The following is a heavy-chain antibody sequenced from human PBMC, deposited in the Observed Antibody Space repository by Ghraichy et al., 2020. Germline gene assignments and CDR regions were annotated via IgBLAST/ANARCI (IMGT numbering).Heavy chain of an antibody. CDR3: ARRQFVLGYCSSTSCPDRRTFDY. CDR1: GGSFSGYY. V-gene: IGHV4-34*01. Sequence: SETLSLTCAVYGGSFSGYYWSWIRQPPGKGLEWIGEINHSGSTNYNPSLKSRVTISVDTSKNQFSLKLSSVTAADTAVYYCARRQFVLGYCSSTSCPDRRTFDYWGQGTLVTVSS. J-gene: IGHJ4*02. D-gene: IGHD2-2*01. CDR2: INHSGST.